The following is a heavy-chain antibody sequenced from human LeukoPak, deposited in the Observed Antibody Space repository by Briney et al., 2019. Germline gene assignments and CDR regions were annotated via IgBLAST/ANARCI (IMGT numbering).Heavy chain of an antibody. V-gene: IGHV4-61*08. J-gene: IGHJ4*02. CDR2: IYYSGSS. CDR3: ASILYGANGFDF. Sequence: TSQTLSLTCTVSGGSISSGDYYWSWIRQPPGKGLEYIGYIYYSGSSNYNPSLKGRVTISVDTSKNQFSLKLNSVTVADTAVYYCASILYGANGFDFWGQGILVTVSS. D-gene: IGHD4/OR15-4a*01. CDR1: GGSISSGDYY.